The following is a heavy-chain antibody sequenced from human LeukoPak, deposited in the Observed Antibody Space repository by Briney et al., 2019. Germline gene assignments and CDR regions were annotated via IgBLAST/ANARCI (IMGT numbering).Heavy chain of an antibody. CDR1: GFTFRSYA. CDR2: ISGNGGST. J-gene: IGHJ4*02. Sequence: GESLKISCAASGFTFRSYALTWVRQAPGKGLEWVSAISGNGGSTNYADSVKGRFTISRDNSKNTLYLQVNSLRAEDTAVYYCAKDRGAWSFDYWGQGTLVTVSS. CDR3: AKDRGAWSFDY. V-gene: IGHV3-23*01. D-gene: IGHD2-8*02.